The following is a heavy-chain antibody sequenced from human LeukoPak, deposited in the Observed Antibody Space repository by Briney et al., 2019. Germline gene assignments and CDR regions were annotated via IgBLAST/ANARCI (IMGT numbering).Heavy chain of an antibody. V-gene: IGHV3-30*18. J-gene: IGHJ4*02. CDR1: GFTFSSYG. Sequence: PGRSLRLSCAASGFTFSSYGMHWVRQAPGKGLEWVAVISYDGSNKYYADSVKGRFTISRDNSKNTLYLQMNSLRAEDTAVYYCAKDRAYGSPVLYFDYWGQGTLVTVSS. CDR2: ISYDGSNK. D-gene: IGHD3-10*01. CDR3: AKDRAYGSPVLYFDY.